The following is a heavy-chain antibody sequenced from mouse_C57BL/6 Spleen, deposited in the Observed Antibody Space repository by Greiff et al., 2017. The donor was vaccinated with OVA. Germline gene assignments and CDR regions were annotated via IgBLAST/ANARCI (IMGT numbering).Heavy chain of an antibody. CDR2: INPNNGGT. J-gene: IGHJ1*03. D-gene: IGHD1-1*01. Sequence: VQLQQSGPELVKPGASVKISCKASGYTFTDYYMNWVKQSHGKSLEWIGDINPNNGGTSYNQKFKGKATLTVDKSSSTAYMELRSLTSEDAAVYYCARDTTVVAKWYFDVWGTGTTVTVSS. V-gene: IGHV1-26*01. CDR1: GYTFTDYY. CDR3: ARDTTVVAKWYFDV.